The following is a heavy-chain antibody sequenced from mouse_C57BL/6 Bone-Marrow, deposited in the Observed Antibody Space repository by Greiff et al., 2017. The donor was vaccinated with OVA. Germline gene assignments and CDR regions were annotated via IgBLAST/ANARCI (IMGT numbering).Heavy chain of an antibody. V-gene: IGHV5-17*01. D-gene: IGHD1-1*01. CDR2: ISSGSSTI. CDR1: GFTFSDYG. Sequence: DVMLVESGGGLVKPGGSLKLSCAASGFTFSDYGMHWVRQAPEKGLEWVAYISSGSSTIYYADTVKGRFTISRDNAKNTLFLQMTSLRSEDTAMYYCAISYYYGSSYHFLYAMDYWGQGTSVTVSS. J-gene: IGHJ4*01. CDR3: AISYYYGSSYHFLYAMDY.